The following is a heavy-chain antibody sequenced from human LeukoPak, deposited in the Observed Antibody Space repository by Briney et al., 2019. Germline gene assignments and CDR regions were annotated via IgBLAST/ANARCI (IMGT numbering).Heavy chain of an antibody. CDR3: ATSDTVSTYNWFDP. CDR2: IHYSGST. Sequence: SETLSLTCTVSGGSISSNTYYWGWIRRPPGKGLGWIGNIHYSGSTYYNPPLKSRVTISVDTSKNQFSLNLSSLTAADTAVYYCATSDTVSTYNWFDPWGQGTLVTVSS. CDR1: GGSISSNTYY. D-gene: IGHD5/OR15-5a*01. V-gene: IGHV4-39*01. J-gene: IGHJ5*02.